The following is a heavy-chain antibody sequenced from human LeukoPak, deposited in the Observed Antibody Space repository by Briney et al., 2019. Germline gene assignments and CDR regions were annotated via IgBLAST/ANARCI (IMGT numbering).Heavy chain of an antibody. CDR3: ARGGPSYYGSGSYQNPDDY. CDR1: GYSFTSYW. Sequence: GESLKISCKGSGYSFTSYWISWVRQMPGKGLEWMGRIDPSDSYTNYSPSFQGHVTISADKSISTAYLQWSSLKASDTAMYYCARGGPSYYGSGSYQNPDDYWGQGILVTVSS. D-gene: IGHD3-10*01. V-gene: IGHV5-10-1*01. CDR2: IDPSDSYT. J-gene: IGHJ4*02.